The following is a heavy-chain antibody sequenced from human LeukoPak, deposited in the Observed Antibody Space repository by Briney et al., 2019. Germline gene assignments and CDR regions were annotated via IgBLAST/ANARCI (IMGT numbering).Heavy chain of an antibody. CDR2: ISASGGST. D-gene: IGHD2-15*01. Sequence: PGGSLRLSCAASGLSISTYGTFSAYTMAWVRQAPGTGLEWVSTISASGGSTYYADSVKGRFTISRDNSKNTLYLQMNSLRAEDTALYYCAKALSHCSGGSCYSAVDYWGQGTLVTVSS. J-gene: IGHJ4*02. CDR3: AKALSHCSGGSCYSAVDY. CDR1: GLSISTYGTFSAYT. V-gene: IGHV3-23*01.